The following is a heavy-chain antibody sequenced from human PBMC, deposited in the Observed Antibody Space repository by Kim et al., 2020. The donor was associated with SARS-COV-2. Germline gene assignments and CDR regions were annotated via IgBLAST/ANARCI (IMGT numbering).Heavy chain of an antibody. D-gene: IGHD6-6*01. CDR3: ARGPTVWAARLGPKDAFD. J-gene: IGHJ3*02. V-gene: IGHV4-34*01. Sequence: SETLSLTCAVYGGSFSGYYWSWIRQPPGKGLEWIGEINHSGSTNYNPSLKSRVTISVDTSKNQFSLKLSSVTAADTAVYYCARGPTVWAARLGPKDAFD. CDR1: GGSFSGYY. CDR2: INHSGST.